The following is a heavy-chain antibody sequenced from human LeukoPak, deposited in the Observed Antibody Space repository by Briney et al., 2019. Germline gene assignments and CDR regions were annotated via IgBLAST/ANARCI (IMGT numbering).Heavy chain of an antibody. V-gene: IGHV3-74*01. J-gene: IGHJ4*02. D-gene: IGHD1-26*01. Sequence: PGGSLRLSCAVSGFTFSNYWMHWVRQAPGMGLELVSVINNDGSFTTYADSVQGRFTFSRDNAKNTLYLQMNSLRAEDTAVYYCARPVGATTPFDSWGQGTLVTVSS. CDR2: INNDGSFT. CDR1: GFTFSNYW. CDR3: ARPVGATTPFDS.